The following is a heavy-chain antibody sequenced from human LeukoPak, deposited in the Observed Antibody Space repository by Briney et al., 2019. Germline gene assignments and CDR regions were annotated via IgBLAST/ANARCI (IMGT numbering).Heavy chain of an antibody. CDR2: IYYSGST. V-gene: IGHV4-39*02. D-gene: IGHD5-18*01. CDR1: GDSISSSSYY. Sequence: SETLSLTCTVSGDSISSSSYYWGWIRQPPGKGLEWIGSIYYSGSTYYNPSLKSRVTISVDTSKNQFSLKLSSVTAADTAVYYCAREVTAMVTFNWFDPWGQGTLVTVSS. CDR3: AREVTAMVTFNWFDP. J-gene: IGHJ5*02.